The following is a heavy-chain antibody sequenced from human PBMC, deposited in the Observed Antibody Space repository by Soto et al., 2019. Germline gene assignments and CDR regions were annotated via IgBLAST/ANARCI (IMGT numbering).Heavy chain of an antibody. J-gene: IGHJ6*02. CDR1: GGSISSGDYY. CDR2: IYYSGST. V-gene: IGHV4-30-4*01. Sequence: QVQLQESGPGLVKPSQTLSLTCTVSGGSISSGDYYWSWIRQPPGKGLEWIGYIYYSGSTYYNPSLKSRVTISVDTSKNQFSLKLSSVTAADTAVYYCARGRNWTYPGNPDYGMDVWGQGTTVTVSS. D-gene: IGHD1-7*01. CDR3: ARGRNWTYPGNPDYGMDV.